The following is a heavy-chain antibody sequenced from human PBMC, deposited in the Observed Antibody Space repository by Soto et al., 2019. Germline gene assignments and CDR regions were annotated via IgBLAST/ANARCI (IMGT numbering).Heavy chain of an antibody. V-gene: IGHV1-69*01. CDR1: GGTFSSYA. CDR2: IIPIFGTA. D-gene: IGHD3-3*01. Sequence: QVQLVQSGAEVKKPGSSVNVSCKASGGTFSSYAISWVRQAPGQGLEWMGGIIPIFGTANYAQKFQGRVTITADESTSTAYMELSSLRSEDTAVYYCARSEYRYDFWSGTYYFYGMDVWGQGTTVTVSS. J-gene: IGHJ6*02. CDR3: ARSEYRYDFWSGTYYFYGMDV.